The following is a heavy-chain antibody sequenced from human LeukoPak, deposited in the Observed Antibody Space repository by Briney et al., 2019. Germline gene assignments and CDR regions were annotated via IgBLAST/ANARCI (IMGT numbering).Heavy chain of an antibody. D-gene: IGHD3-22*01. CDR3: ARGRYYDSSRDWFDP. V-gene: IGHV1-8*02. CDR2: MNPNSGNT. Sequence: GASVKVSCKASGGTFSSYAINWVRQATGQGLEWMGWMNPNSGNTGYAQRFQGRVTMTRNTSISTAYMELSSLRSEDTAVYYCARGRYYDSSRDWFDPWGQGTLVTVSS. J-gene: IGHJ5*02. CDR1: GGTFSSYA.